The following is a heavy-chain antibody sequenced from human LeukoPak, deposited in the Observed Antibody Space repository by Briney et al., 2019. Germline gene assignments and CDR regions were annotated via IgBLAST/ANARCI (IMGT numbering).Heavy chain of an antibody. CDR2: FDPEDGET. J-gene: IGHJ6*02. Sequence: ASVKVSCKVSVYTLTELSMHWVRQAPGKGLEWMGGFDPEDGETIYAQKFQGRVTMTEDTSTDTAYMELSSLRSEDTAVYYCATVGPYDYVWGSYDYGMDVWGQGTTVTVSS. V-gene: IGHV1-24*01. CDR1: VYTLTELS. CDR3: ATVGPYDYVWGSYDYGMDV. D-gene: IGHD3-16*01.